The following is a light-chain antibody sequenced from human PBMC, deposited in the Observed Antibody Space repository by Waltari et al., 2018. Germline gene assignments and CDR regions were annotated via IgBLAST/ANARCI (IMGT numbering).Light chain of an antibody. CDR2: VAS. Sequence: EIVLTQSPGTLSLSPGERATLSCRASQSVSSTYIAWYQQKPGQAPSLLIYVASRRATGVPDRFSGSGSGPDFTLTISRLEPEDFAVYYCQYYGGSYSFGQGTKLEIK. CDR1: QSVSSTY. V-gene: IGKV3-20*01. J-gene: IGKJ2*01. CDR3: QYYGGSYS.